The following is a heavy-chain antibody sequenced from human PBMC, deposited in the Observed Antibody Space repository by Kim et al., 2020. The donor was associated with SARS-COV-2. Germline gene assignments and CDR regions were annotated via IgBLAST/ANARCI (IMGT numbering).Heavy chain of an antibody. J-gene: IGHJ4*02. D-gene: IGHD3-16*01. V-gene: IGHV1-69*01. CDR3: ARVGEMATIPFDY. Sequence: YAQKFPGRVTITADEATGTAYMELSSLRSEDTAVYYCARVGEMATIPFDYWGQGTLVTVSS.